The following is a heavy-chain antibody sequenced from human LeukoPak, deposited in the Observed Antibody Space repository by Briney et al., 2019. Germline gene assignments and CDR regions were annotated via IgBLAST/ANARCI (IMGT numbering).Heavy chain of an antibody. J-gene: IGHJ4*02. V-gene: IGHV3-64*01. CDR2: ISSDGGST. Sequence: GGPLRLSCAASGFRFSNYAMHWVRRAPGKGLEYVSAISSDGGSTSYANSVKGRFIISRDNSKNTLYLQMGSLRAEDMAVYYCARMFVGTTTWFDYWGQGALVTVSS. D-gene: IGHD1-26*01. CDR3: ARMFVGTTTWFDY. CDR1: GFRFSNYA.